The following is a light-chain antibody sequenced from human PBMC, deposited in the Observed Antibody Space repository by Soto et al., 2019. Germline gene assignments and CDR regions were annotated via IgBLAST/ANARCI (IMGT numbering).Light chain of an antibody. CDR2: KAS. V-gene: IGKV1-5*03. CDR3: QHYNSYSEA. J-gene: IGKJ1*01. Sequence: DIQMTQSPSTLSASVGDTVTVTCRASQSVSGWLASYQQKPGEAPTRPIYKASTLKSGVPSRFSGSGSGTEFTLTISSLQPDDVATYYCQHYNSYSEAFGQGTKV. CDR1: QSVSGW.